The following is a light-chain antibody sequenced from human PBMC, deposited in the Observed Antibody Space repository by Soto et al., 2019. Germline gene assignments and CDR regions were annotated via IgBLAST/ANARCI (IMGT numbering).Light chain of an antibody. CDR2: DVS. Sequence: QSVLTQPASVSGSPGESITISCTGTSRDVGGYNYVSCYQQHSGKAPKLMIYDVSNRPSGVSNRFSGSKSGNTASLTISGLQAEYEADYYCSSYTSSSTRFGTGTKVPVL. J-gene: IGLJ1*01. V-gene: IGLV2-14*01. CDR3: SSYTSSSTR. CDR1: SRDVGGYNY.